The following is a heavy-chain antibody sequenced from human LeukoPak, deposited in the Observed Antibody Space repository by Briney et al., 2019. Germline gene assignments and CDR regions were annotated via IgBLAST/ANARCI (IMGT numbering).Heavy chain of an antibody. V-gene: IGHV3-49*04. D-gene: IGHD3-22*01. Sequence: PGRSLRLSCAASGFTFGDYAMSWVRQAPGKGLEWVGFIRSKAYGGTTEYAASVKGRFTISRDDSKSIAYLQMNSLKTEDTAVYYCTRSPYYYDSSGYYFDYWGQGTLVTVSS. J-gene: IGHJ4*02. CDR2: IRSKAYGGTT. CDR3: TRSPYYYDSSGYYFDY. CDR1: GFTFGDYA.